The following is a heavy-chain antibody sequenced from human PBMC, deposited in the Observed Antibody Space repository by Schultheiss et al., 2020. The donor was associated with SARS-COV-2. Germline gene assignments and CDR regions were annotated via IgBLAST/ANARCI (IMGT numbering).Heavy chain of an antibody. CDR3: TRLVARGVYYYYGMDV. D-gene: IGHD3-10*01. CDR2: IYYSGST. Sequence: SETLSLTCTVSGGSVSSGSYYWSWIRQPPGKGLEWIGYIYYSGSTYYNPSLKSRVTISIDTSKSHFSLMLRSVTAADTAVYYCTRLVARGVYYYYGMDVWGQGTTVTVSS. J-gene: IGHJ6*02. V-gene: IGHV4-61*03. CDR1: GGSVSSGSYY.